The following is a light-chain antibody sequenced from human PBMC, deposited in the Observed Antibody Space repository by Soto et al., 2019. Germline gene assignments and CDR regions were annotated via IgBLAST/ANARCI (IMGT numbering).Light chain of an antibody. V-gene: IGKV3-20*01. J-gene: IGKJ3*01. Sequence: EIVLTQSPGTLSLSPGERATLSCRASQSVSVNSLAWYQQKGGQAPRLLIYAASTRATGVPDRFSGTGSGTDFALTTSRLETDDSAVYYCQQYGGSPFTVGPGTKVDIK. CDR2: AAS. CDR3: QQYGGSPFT. CDR1: QSVSVNS.